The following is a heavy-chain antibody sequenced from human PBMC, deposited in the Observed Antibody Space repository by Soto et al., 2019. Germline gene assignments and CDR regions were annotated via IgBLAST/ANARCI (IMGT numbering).Heavy chain of an antibody. Sequence: EVQLVESGGGLVKPGGSLRLSCAASGFTFSSYSMNWVRQAPGKGLEWVSSISSSSSYIYYADSVKGRFTISRDNTKNSLYLQMNSLRAEDTAVYYCAREVHLGELFPNSVIDYWGQGTLVTVSS. J-gene: IGHJ4*02. V-gene: IGHV3-21*01. CDR1: GFTFSSYS. D-gene: IGHD3-16*01. CDR2: ISSSSSYI. CDR3: AREVHLGELFPNSVIDY.